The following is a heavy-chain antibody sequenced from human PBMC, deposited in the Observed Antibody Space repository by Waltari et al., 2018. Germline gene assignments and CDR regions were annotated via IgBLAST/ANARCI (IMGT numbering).Heavy chain of an antibody. CDR2: IIPILDEP. CDR1: GGTFSNYA. D-gene: IGHD4-17*01. Sequence: QVQLVQSGAEVKKPGSSVKVSCKASGGTFSNYAISWVRQAPGQGLEWVGGIIPILDEPNYAQIFQGRVSITADKSTTTSYMELSSLRSEDTAIYYCARVATPDYGGPYDDWGQGTLVTVSS. CDR3: ARVATPDYGGPYDD. V-gene: IGHV1-69*04. J-gene: IGHJ4*02.